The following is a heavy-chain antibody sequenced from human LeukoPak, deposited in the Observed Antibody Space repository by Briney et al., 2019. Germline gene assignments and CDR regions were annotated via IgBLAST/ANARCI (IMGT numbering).Heavy chain of an antibody. CDR2: IYHSGST. CDR3: NSGDYYYFDY. D-gene: IGHD3-10*01. Sequence: SETLSLTCTVSGGSISSYYWSWIRQPPGKGLEWIGEIYHSGSTNYNPSLKSRVTISIDKSKNQFSLKLSSVTAADTAVYYCNSGDYYYFDYWGQGTLVTVSS. J-gene: IGHJ4*02. V-gene: IGHV4-59*12. CDR1: GGSISSYY.